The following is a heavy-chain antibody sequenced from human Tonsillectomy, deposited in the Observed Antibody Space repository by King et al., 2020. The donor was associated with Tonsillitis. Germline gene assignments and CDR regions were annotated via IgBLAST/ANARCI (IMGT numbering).Heavy chain of an antibody. Sequence: QLVQSGAEVKKPGESLKISCEGSGYSFTNNWIGWVRQMPGKGLEWMGITNPGDSDTRYSPSFQGQVTISADKSITTAYLQWSSLKASDTAIYYCARALGQWLPNDWGQGTPVTVSS. CDR3: ARALGQWLPND. D-gene: IGHD5-12*01. J-gene: IGHJ4*02. V-gene: IGHV5-51*01. CDR1: GYSFTNNW. CDR2: TNPGDSDT.